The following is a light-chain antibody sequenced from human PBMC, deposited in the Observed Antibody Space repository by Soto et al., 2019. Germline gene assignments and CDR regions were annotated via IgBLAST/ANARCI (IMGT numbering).Light chain of an antibody. J-gene: IGKJ1*01. V-gene: IGKV3-11*01. CDR3: QKRSNWPRK. CDR2: DAS. Sequence: EIVLTHSPATLSFSPLERATLSFRSSQSVSSYLAWYQQKPGQAPRLLIYDASNRATGIPARFSGSGSGTDFTLTISSLEPEDFAVYYCQKRSNWPRKFGQGTKVDIK. CDR1: QSVSSY.